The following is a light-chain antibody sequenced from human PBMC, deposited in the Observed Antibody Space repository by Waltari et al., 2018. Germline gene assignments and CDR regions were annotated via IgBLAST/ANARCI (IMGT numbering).Light chain of an antibody. Sequence: DIQMTQSPSSLSASVEDRVTITCRASQSISSYLNWYQQKPGKAPKLLIYAASSLQSGVPSRFSGSGSGTDFTLTISSLQPDDFATYYCQQSYSTLVTFGQGTKVEIK. CDR2: AAS. J-gene: IGKJ1*01. V-gene: IGKV1-39*01. CDR3: QQSYSTLVT. CDR1: QSISSY.